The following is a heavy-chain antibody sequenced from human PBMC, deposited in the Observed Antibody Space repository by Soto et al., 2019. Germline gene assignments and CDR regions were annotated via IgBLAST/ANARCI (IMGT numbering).Heavy chain of an antibody. Sequence: QVQLQESGPGLVKPSETLSLTCTVSGGSVSSGSYYWSWIRQPPGKGLEWIGYIYYSGSTNYNPSLKSRVTISVDTSKNQFSLKLSSVTAADTAVYYCASSITTHPYDDWGQGTLVTVSS. CDR2: IYYSGST. V-gene: IGHV4-61*01. CDR1: GGSVSSGSYY. D-gene: IGHD1-1*01. CDR3: ASSITTHPYDD. J-gene: IGHJ4*02.